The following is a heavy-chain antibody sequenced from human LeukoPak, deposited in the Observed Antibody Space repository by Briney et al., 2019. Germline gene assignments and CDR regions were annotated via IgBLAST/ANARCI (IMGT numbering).Heavy chain of an antibody. Sequence: SETLSLTCTVSGGSFSSYYWTWIRQPAGKGLEWTGRFYNSGTTNYSPSLESRVTMSLDTSKNRFSLSLSSVTAADTAVYYCARDRLGATGHWRIDVWGRGTLVTVSS. CDR1: GGSFSSYY. CDR2: FYNSGTT. V-gene: IGHV4-4*07. CDR3: ARDRLGATGHWRIDV. J-gene: IGHJ2*01. D-gene: IGHD1-26*01.